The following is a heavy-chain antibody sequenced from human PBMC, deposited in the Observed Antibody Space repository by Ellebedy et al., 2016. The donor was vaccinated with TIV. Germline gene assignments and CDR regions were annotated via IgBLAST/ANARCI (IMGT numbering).Heavy chain of an antibody. V-gene: IGHV3-74*01. Sequence: PGGSLRLSCAASGFTFSNYWIHWVLQAPGKGLVWLSRINRDGSSANYADSVKGRFTISRDNSKNTLYLQMSSLRAEDTAVYYCLKGSSALTPYDYWGQGTLVTVSS. J-gene: IGHJ4*02. CDR1: GFTFSNYW. CDR3: LKGSSALTPYDY. CDR2: INRDGSSA. D-gene: IGHD6-6*01.